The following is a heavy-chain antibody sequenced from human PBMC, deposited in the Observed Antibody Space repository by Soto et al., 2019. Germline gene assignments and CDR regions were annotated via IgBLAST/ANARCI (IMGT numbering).Heavy chain of an antibody. CDR3: AAHLYCGNDCYQAALNT. V-gene: IGHV3-30*03. Sequence: GGAQRLSGAGCGGNVSRFGMHWVRQAPGKGLEWVTVISYDGRNIYYADSVMGRFTISRDNSKNTVYLQMNNLRSEDTAVYYCAAHLYCGNDCYQAALNTWGHGTVVTVSS. D-gene: IGHD2-21*02. CDR2: ISYDGRNI. CDR1: GGNVSRFG. J-gene: IGHJ3*01.